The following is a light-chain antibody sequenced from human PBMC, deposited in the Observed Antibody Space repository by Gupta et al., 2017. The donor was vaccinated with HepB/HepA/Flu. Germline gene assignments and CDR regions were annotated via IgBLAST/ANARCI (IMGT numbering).Light chain of an antibody. CDR3: QQYNNWPLT. CDR2: GAS. V-gene: IGKV3-15*01. Sequence: DILMSQSPVTLSVSPGERATLSCSTLHSVINNLAWYRQKTGQAPGLIIYGASTRTTGIPARLSGSGSGTEFTLTISSLQSEEFAVNYCQQYNNWPLTFGGGTKVEIK. CDR1: HSVINN. J-gene: IGKJ4*01.